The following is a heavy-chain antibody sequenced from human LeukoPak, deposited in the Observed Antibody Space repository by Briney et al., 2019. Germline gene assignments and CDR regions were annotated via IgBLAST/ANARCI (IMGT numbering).Heavy chain of an antibody. V-gene: IGHV3-49*04. J-gene: IGHJ3*02. Sequence: PGGSLRLSCAASGFTFSSYSMNWVRQAPGKGLEWVGFIRSKGYGGTTEYAASVKGRFTISRDDSKSIAYLQMNSLKTEDTAVYYCTREEGYCSGGSCPDAFDIWGQGTRVTVSS. D-gene: IGHD2-15*01. CDR1: GFTFSSYS. CDR2: IRSKGYGGTT. CDR3: TREEGYCSGGSCPDAFDI.